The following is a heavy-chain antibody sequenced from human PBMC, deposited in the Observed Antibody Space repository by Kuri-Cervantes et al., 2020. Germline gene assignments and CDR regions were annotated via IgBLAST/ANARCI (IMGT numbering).Heavy chain of an antibody. Sequence: SETLSLTCAVSGYSISSGYYWSWIRQSAGKGLEWIGRIYTSGHTNYNPSLVSRVTISVDESKNQLSLTLSTVTAADTALYYCARDSVSASRYHYYYMDVWGKGTAVTVSS. D-gene: IGHD6-25*01. CDR3: ARDSVSASRYHYYYMDV. V-gene: IGHV4-61*02. CDR2: IYTSGHT. CDR1: GYSISSGYY. J-gene: IGHJ6*03.